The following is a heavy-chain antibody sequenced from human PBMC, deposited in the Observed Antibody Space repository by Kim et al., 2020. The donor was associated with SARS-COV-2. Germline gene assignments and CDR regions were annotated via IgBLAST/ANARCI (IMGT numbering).Heavy chain of an antibody. J-gene: IGHJ4*02. V-gene: IGHV3-23*01. Sequence: GGSLRLSCAASGFTFSSYAMSWVRQAPGKGLEWVSAISGSGGSTYYADSVKGRFTISRDNSKNTLYLQMNSLRAEDTAVYYCAKDGGAWRSSFFSYFDYWGQGTLVTVSS. CDR1: GFTFSSYA. D-gene: IGHD3-16*01. CDR3: AKDGGAWRSSFFSYFDY. CDR2: ISGSGGST.